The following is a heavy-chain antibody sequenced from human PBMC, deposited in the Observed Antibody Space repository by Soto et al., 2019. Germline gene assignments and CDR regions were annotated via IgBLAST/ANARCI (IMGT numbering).Heavy chain of an antibody. J-gene: IGHJ3*02. V-gene: IGHV1-24*01. CDR3: ATHARYDSSGYYYLGAFAI. D-gene: IGHD3-22*01. CDR2: FDPEDGET. CDR1: GYTLTELS. Sequence: ASVKVSCKVSGYTLTELSMHWVRQAPGKGLEWMGGFDPEDGETIYAQKFQGRVTMTEDTSTDTAYMELSSLRSEDTAVYYCATHARYDSSGYYYLGAFAIWGQGTMVTVSS.